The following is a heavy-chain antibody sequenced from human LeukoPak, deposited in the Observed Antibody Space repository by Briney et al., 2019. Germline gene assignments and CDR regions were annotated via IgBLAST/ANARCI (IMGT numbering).Heavy chain of an antibody. J-gene: IGHJ4*02. Sequence: SVKVSCKASGGTFSSYAISWVRQAPGQGLEWMGGIIPIFGTANYAQKFQGRVTITTDESTSTAYMELSSLRSEDTAMYYCATGTTGIDIDYWGQGTLVTVSS. CDR2: IIPIFGTA. V-gene: IGHV1-69*05. CDR3: ATGTTGIDIDY. CDR1: GGTFSSYA. D-gene: IGHD1-7*01.